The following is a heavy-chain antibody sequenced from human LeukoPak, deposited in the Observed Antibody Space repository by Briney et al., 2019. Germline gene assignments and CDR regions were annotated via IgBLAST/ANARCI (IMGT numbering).Heavy chain of an antibody. Sequence: GSSVKVSCKASGGTFSSYAISWVRQAPGQGLEWMGGIIAIFGTANYAQKFQGRVTITTDESTSTAYMELSSLSSEDTAVYYCARSRYGGNPRGYYYYYMDVWGKGTTVTVSS. CDR1: GGTFSSYA. J-gene: IGHJ6*03. V-gene: IGHV1-69*05. D-gene: IGHD4-23*01. CDR2: IIAIFGTA. CDR3: ARSRYGGNPRGYYYYYMDV.